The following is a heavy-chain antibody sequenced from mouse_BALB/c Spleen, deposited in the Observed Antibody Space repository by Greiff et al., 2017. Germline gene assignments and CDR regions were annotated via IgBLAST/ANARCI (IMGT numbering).Heavy chain of an antibody. D-gene: IGHD1-1*01. J-gene: IGHJ2*01. CDR1: GYTFTSYW. CDR3: ARSHYGGDY. Sequence: VQLQQSGAELARPGASVKLSCKASGYTFTSYWMQWVKQRPGQGLEWIGAIYPGDGDTRYTQKFKGKATLTADKSSSTAYMQLGSLASEDSAVYYCARSHYGGDYWGQGTTLTVSS. V-gene: IGHV1-87*01. CDR2: IYPGDGDT.